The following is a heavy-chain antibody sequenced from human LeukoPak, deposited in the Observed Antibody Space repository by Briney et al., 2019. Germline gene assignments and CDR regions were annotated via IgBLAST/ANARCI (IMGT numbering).Heavy chain of an antibody. CDR3: AREAARRITIFGVTREDDYYYYYMDV. Sequence: PGGSLRLSCAASGFTFSSYGMSWVRQAPGKGLEWVSAISGSGGSTYYADSVKGRFTISRDNAKNSLYLQMNSLRAEDTAVYYCAREAARRITIFGVTREDDYYYYYMDVWGKGTTVTVSS. D-gene: IGHD3-3*01. J-gene: IGHJ6*03. V-gene: IGHV3-23*01. CDR1: GFTFSSYG. CDR2: ISGSGGST.